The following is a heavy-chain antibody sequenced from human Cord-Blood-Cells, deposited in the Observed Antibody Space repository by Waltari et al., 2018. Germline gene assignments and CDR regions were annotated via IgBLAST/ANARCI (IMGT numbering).Heavy chain of an antibody. J-gene: IGHJ6*02. CDR2: IYYSGST. V-gene: IGHV4-59*08. CDR1: GGSISSYY. Sequence: QVQLQESGPGLVKPSETLSLTCTVSGGSISSYYWSWLRQPPGKGLEWIGYIYYSGSTNYNPSLKSRVTISVDTSKNQFSLKLSSVTAADTAVYYCARLSYYDSSDLGTYYYYGMDVWGQGTTVTVSS. D-gene: IGHD3-22*01. CDR3: ARLSYYDSSDLGTYYYYGMDV.